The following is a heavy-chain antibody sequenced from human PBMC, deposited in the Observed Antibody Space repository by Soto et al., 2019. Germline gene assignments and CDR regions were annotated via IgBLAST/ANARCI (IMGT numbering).Heavy chain of an antibody. CDR3: AREFYGGTNSYWYFDL. CDR1: GGSFSGYY. CDR2: INHSGST. J-gene: IGHJ2*01. Sequence: SETLSLTCAVYGGSFSGYYWSWIRQPPGKGLEWIGEINHSGSTNYNPSLKSRVTISVDTSKNQFSLKLSSVTAADTAVYYCAREFYGGTNSYWYFDLWGRGTLVTVSS. V-gene: IGHV4-34*01. D-gene: IGHD3-10*01.